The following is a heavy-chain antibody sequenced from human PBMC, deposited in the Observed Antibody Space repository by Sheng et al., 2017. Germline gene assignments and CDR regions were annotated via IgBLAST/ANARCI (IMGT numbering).Heavy chain of an antibody. CDR3: ARGRQWLTHFDY. V-gene: IGHV3-30*04. CDR1: GFTFSSYA. Sequence: QVQLVESGGGVVQPGRSLRLSCAASGFTFSSYAMHWVRQAPGKGLEWVAVISYDGSNKYYADSVKGRFTISRDNSKNTLYLQMNSLRAEDTAVYYCARGRQWLTHFDYWGQGTLVTVSS. CDR2: ISYDGSNK. D-gene: IGHD6-19*01. J-gene: IGHJ4*02.